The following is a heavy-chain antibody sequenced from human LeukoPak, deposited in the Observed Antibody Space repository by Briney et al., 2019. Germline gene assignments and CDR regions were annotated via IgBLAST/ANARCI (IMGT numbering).Heavy chain of an antibody. CDR3: ARSPPSSYCTSTSCYPRHFDY. V-gene: IGHV5-51*01. D-gene: IGHD2-2*01. J-gene: IGHJ4*02. CDR1: GYSFTTYW. CDR2: IYPGDSDT. Sequence: GESLKISCKASGYSFTTYWIGWVRQMPGKGLEWMGIIYPGDSDTRYSPSFQGQVTISADKSISTAYLQWSSLKASDTAMYYCARSPPSSYCTSTSCYPRHFDYWGQGTLVTVSS.